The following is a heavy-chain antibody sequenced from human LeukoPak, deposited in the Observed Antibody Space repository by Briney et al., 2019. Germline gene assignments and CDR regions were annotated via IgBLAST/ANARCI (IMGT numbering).Heavy chain of an antibody. CDR1: GGSISSYY. CDR2: IYTSGST. D-gene: IGHD2-8*01. J-gene: IGHJ5*02. V-gene: IGHV4-4*07. Sequence: SETLSLTCTVSGGSISSYYWRWIRQPAGKGREWIGRIYTSGSTNYNPSLKSRVSMSVDTSKNQFSLKLSSVAAADTAVYYCARSVYVGPPAGWFDPWGQGTLVTVSS. CDR3: ARSVYVGPPAGWFDP.